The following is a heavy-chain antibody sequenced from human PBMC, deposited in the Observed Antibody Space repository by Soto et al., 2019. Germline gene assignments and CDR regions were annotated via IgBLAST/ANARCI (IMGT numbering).Heavy chain of an antibody. CDR3: ERQRNIVLVPASTSYYGMDV. D-gene: IGHD2-2*01. CDR1: GYSFTSYW. CDR2: IYPGDSDT. J-gene: IGHJ6*02. V-gene: IGHV5-51*01. Sequence: PGESLKISCKGSGYSFTSYWIGWVRQMPGKGLEWMGIIYPGDSDTRYSPSFQGQVTISADKSISTAYLQWSSLKASDTAMYYCERQRNIVLVPASTSYYGMDVWGQGTTVPVSS.